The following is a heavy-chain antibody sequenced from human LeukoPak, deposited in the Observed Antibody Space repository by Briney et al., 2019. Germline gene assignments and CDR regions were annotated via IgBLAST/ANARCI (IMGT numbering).Heavy chain of an antibody. V-gene: IGHV1-2*02. D-gene: IGHD6-19*01. Sequence: ASVKVSCKASGYTFTGYYMHWVRQAPGQGLEWMGWINPNSGGTNYAQKFQGRVTMTRDTSISTAYMELSRLRSDDTAVHYCATNPPRLGTPLYWGQGTLVTVSS. CDR3: ATNPPRLGTPLY. CDR2: INPNSGGT. CDR1: GYTFTGYY. J-gene: IGHJ4*02.